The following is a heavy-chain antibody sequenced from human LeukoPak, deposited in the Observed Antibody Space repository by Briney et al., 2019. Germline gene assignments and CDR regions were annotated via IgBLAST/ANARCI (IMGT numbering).Heavy chain of an antibody. V-gene: IGHV3-23*01. CDR2: ISGRDSNT. CDR1: GFPFSRYQ. CDR3: AKQSVYGDNGNFFEI. Sequence: GGSPETPRAASGFPFSRYQVSWVRQAPGKGLEWVSLISGRDSNTYYADSVEGRFTISRENSKNTLFIRMNSLSAEDTAVYYCAKQSVYGDNGNFFEIWGHRTPVTVSS. D-gene: IGHD5/OR15-5a*01. J-gene: IGHJ6*01.